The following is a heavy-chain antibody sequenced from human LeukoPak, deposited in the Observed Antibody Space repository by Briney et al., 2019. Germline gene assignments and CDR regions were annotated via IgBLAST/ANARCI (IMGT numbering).Heavy chain of an antibody. CDR1: GFNISKTY. D-gene: IGHD2-15*01. Sequence: GGSLRLSCAASGFNISKTYLMWARQAPGRRLEWVSVTYAGGASWYGDFVEGRFTISRDNSKNTVYLQMNGLRGDDTAIYFCARADTTKWWGLDPWGQGTQVTVAS. J-gene: IGHJ5*02. CDR2: TYAGGAS. V-gene: IGHV3-53*01. CDR3: ARADTTKWWGLDP.